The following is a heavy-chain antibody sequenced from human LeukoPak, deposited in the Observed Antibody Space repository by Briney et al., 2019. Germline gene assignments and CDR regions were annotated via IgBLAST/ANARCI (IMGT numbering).Heavy chain of an antibody. J-gene: IGHJ4*02. V-gene: IGHV4-30-4*01. CDR1: GGSISRGDYY. Sequence: SETLSLTCTVSGGSISRGDYYWSWIRQPPGKGLEWIGYIYYSGSTYYNPSLKSRATISVDTSKNQFSLKLSSVTAADTAVYYCARGATIWSYYYGSGTTGRYFDYWGQGTLVTVSS. CDR3: ARGATIWSYYYGSGTTGRYFDY. D-gene: IGHD3-10*01. CDR2: IYYSGST.